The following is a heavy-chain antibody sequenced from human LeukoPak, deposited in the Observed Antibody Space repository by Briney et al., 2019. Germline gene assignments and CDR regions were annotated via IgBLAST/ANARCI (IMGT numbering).Heavy chain of an antibody. CDR3: VKDYCSGGSCIDAFDF. Sequence: GGSLRLXCAGSGFTFSSYSMNWVRQAPGKGLEWLSSISGSSSQIFYADSVKGRFTMSRDNAKNSLYLQMNSLRAEDTAVYYCVKDYCSGGSCIDAFDFWGQGTMVTVSS. J-gene: IGHJ3*01. CDR1: GFTFSSYS. D-gene: IGHD2-15*01. CDR2: ISGSSSQI. V-gene: IGHV3-21*01.